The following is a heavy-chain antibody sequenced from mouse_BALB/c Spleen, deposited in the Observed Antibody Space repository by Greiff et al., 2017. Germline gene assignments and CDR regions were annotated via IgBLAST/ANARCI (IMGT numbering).Heavy chain of an antibody. Sequence: EVKLMESGPGLVKPSQSLSLTCSVTGYSITSGYYWNWIRQFPGNKLEWMGYISYDGSNNYNPSLKNRISITRDTSKNQFFLKLNSVTTEDTATYYCARGRGNYVRFAYWGQGTLVTVSA. CDR3: ARGRGNYVRFAY. J-gene: IGHJ3*01. V-gene: IGHV3-6*02. D-gene: IGHD2-1*01. CDR2: ISYDGSN. CDR1: GYSITSGYY.